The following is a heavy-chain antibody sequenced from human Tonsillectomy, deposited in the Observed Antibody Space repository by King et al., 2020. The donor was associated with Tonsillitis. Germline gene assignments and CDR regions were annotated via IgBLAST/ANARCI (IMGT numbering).Heavy chain of an antibody. D-gene: IGHD2-15*01. CDR2: INPNSGGT. V-gene: IGHV1-2*02. CDR3: ARALTYSSGLNFFAP. J-gene: IGHJ5*02. CDR1: GYTFTGYY. Sequence: QLVQSGAEVKKPGASVKVSCKASGYTFTGYYMHWVRQAPGQGLEWMGWINPNSGGTNYAQKFQGRVIMTRDTSISTAYMELSSLRSDDTAVYYCARALTYSSGLNFFAPWGQGTLLTVSS.